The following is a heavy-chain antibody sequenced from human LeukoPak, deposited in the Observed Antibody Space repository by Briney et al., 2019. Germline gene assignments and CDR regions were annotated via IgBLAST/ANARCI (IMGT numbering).Heavy chain of an antibody. V-gene: IGHV4-34*01. J-gene: IGHJ4*02. CDR3: ARGYYDYVWGSYRPNPYFDY. Sequence: PSETLSLTCAVYGGSFSGYYWSWLRQPPGKGLEWIGEINHSGSTNYNPSLKSRVTISVDTSKNQSSLKLSSVTAADTAVYYCARGYYDYVWGSYRPNPYFDYWGQGTLVTVSS. D-gene: IGHD3-16*02. CDR1: GGSFSGYY. CDR2: INHSGST.